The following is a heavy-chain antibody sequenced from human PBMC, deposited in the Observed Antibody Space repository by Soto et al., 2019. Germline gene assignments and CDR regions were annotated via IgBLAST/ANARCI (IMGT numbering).Heavy chain of an antibody. CDR1: GFTFSSYS. D-gene: IGHD4-17*01. CDR3: ARALTVPPGGYYYGMDV. J-gene: IGHJ6*02. CDR2: ISSSSSYI. V-gene: IGHV3-21*01. Sequence: GWSLRLSCAASGFTFSSYSMNWVRQAPGKGLEWVSSISSSSSYIYYADSVKGRFTISRDNAKNSLYLQMNSLRAEDTAVYYCARALTVPPGGYYYGMDVWGQGTTVTVSS.